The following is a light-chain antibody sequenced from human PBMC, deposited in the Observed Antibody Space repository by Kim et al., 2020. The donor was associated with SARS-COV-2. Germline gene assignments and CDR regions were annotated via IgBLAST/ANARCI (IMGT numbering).Light chain of an antibody. CDR1: QNINSD. V-gene: IGKV3-15*01. Sequence: SVSAGERATLSCRDSQNINSDLAWYQQKPGQAPRLLIYDASTRMPGLPERFSGSGSGREFTLTISNLQSEDFAVYYCQHYYTWPYNFGQGTKLEI. CDR2: DAS. CDR3: QHYYTWPYN. J-gene: IGKJ2*01.